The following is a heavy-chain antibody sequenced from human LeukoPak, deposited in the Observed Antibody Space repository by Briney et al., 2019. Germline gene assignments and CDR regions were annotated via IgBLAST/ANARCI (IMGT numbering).Heavy chain of an antibody. J-gene: IGHJ4*02. Sequence: SETLSLTCTVSGGSISGYFWTWIRQPAGKGLEWIGRIYSSGSNNYNPALKSRVAMSLDTSKNHFSLNLTSVTAADTAVYYCAREPTSGREPTSGRPLDYWGQGTLVTVSS. CDR2: IYSSGSN. CDR3: AREPTSGREPTSGRPLDY. D-gene: IGHD5-12*01. V-gene: IGHV4-4*07. CDR1: GGSISGYF.